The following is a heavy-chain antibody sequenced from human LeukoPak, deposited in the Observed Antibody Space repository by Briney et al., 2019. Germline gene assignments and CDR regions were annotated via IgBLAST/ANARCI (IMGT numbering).Heavy chain of an antibody. D-gene: IGHD6-19*01. CDR3: ARHRPYSSGWRHFDY. Sequence: GESLKISCKGSGYSFSSYWIGWVRQMPGKGLEWMGIIYPGDSDTRYSPSFQGQVTISADKSISTAYLQWSSLTASDTAMYYCARHRPYSSGWRHFDYWGQGTLVTVSS. CDR1: GYSFSSYW. CDR2: IYPGDSDT. V-gene: IGHV5-51*01. J-gene: IGHJ4*02.